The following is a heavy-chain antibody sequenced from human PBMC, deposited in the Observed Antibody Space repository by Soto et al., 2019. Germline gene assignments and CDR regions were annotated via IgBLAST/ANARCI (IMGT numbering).Heavy chain of an antibody. D-gene: IGHD3-10*01. CDR3: ARGPTRSDYYGSGSYRAPLYY. V-gene: IGHV4-59*12. J-gene: IGHJ4*02. Sequence: PSETLSLTCTVAGGCICSYDWSWIRQPPGKGLEWIGDIYYSGSTNYNPSLKSRVTVSVDTSKNQFSLKLSSVTAADTAVYYCARGPTRSDYYGSGSYRAPLYYWGQGTLVTVSS. CDR1: GGCICSYD. CDR2: IYYSGST.